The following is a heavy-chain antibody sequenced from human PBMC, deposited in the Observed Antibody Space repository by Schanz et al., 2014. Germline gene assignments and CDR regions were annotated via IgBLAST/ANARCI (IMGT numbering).Heavy chain of an antibody. D-gene: IGHD6-19*01. V-gene: IGHV3-30*03. CDR2: ISYDGNNE. CDR1: GFTFSSYG. CDR3: ARDLISSGWYG. Sequence: QVQLVESGGGVVQPGRSRRLSCEASGFTFSSYGMHWVRQAPGKGLEWVAVISYDGNNEDYADSVKGRFSISRDNSQNTLYLQMDSLRPEDTAVYFCARDLISSGWYGWGQGTLVIVSS. J-gene: IGHJ4*02.